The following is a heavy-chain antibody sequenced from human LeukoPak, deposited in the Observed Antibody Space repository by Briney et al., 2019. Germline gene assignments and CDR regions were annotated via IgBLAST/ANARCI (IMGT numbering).Heavy chain of an antibody. CDR3: ARVYSSWRDYFDY. CDR1: GFTFSSYA. D-gene: IGHD6-6*01. V-gene: IGHV3-30*01. CDR2: ISYDGSNK. J-gene: IGHJ4*02. Sequence: GGSLRLSCAASGFTFSSYAMHWVRQAPGKGLEWVAVISYDGSNKYYADSVKGRFTISRDNSKNTLYLQMNSLRAEDTAVYYCARVYSSWRDYFDYWGQGTLVTVSS.